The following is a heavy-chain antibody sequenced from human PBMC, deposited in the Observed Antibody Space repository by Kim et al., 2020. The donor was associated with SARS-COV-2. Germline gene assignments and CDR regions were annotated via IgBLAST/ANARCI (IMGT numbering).Heavy chain of an antibody. CDR3: ARAPQSYHILTGYYPYYFDY. V-gene: IGHV1-69*01. J-gene: IGHJ4*02. Sequence: GRVTITADESTSTAYMQLSSLRSEDTAVYYCARAPQSYHILTGYYPYYFDYWGQGTLVTVSS. D-gene: IGHD3-9*01.